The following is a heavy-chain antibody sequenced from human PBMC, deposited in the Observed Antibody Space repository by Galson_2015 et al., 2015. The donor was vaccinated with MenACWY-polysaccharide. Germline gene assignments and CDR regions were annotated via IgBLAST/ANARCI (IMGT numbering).Heavy chain of an antibody. D-gene: IGHD4-17*01. V-gene: IGHV3-21*01. CDR2: ISSTAKYT. J-gene: IGHJ4*02. CDR3: TRDYYGDYVVDS. Sequence: SLRLSCAASGFTFSSYSMNWVRQAPGKGLEWVSSISSTAKYTHYADSVKGRFTISRDYAKNLLYLQMTSLSAEDTAVYYCTRDYYGDYVVDSWGQGTLVTVSS. CDR1: GFTFSSYS.